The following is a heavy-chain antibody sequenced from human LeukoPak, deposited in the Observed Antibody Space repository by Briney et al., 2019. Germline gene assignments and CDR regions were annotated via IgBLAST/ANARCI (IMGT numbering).Heavy chain of an antibody. CDR1: GFTFSGYS. D-gene: IGHD5-12*01. Sequence: GASLRLSCAASGFTFSGYSMNWVRQAPGKGLEWVSIISSDSSHIYDTDSAKGRFTISRDNAKNSLYLQMNSLRAEDTAVYYCARGPSGYHNTGGQGTLVTVSS. V-gene: IGHV3-21*01. CDR2: ISSDSSHI. CDR3: ARGPSGYHNT. J-gene: IGHJ4*02.